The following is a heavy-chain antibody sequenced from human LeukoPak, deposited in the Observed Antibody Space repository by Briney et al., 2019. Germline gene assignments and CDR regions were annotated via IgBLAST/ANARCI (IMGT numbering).Heavy chain of an antibody. Sequence: SETLSLTCTVSGGSMITDTFYWVWIRQPPGKGLEWIANMYYNGGGTQYNRSLTNRVTISVDTSKNQFFLNLRSVTAADTAVYYCARRPRGVVVASTHWYFDLWGRGTLVTVSS. J-gene: IGHJ2*01. CDR2: MYYNGGGT. V-gene: IGHV4-39*01. CDR1: GGSMITDTFY. D-gene: IGHD2-15*01. CDR3: ARRPRGVVVASTHWYFDL.